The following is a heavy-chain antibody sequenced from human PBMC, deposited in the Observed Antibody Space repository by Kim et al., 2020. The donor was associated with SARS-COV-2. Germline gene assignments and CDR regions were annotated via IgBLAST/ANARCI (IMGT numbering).Heavy chain of an antibody. V-gene: IGHV1-69*13. CDR2: IIPIFGTA. D-gene: IGHD6-6*01. CDR3: ASRRSSSSARYYFDY. Sequence: SVKVSCKASGGTFSSYAISWVRQAPGQGLEWMGGIIPIFGTANYAQKFQGRVTITADESTSTAYMELSSLRSEDTAVYYCASRRSSSSARYYFDYWGQGTLVTVSS. CDR1: GGTFSSYA. J-gene: IGHJ4*02.